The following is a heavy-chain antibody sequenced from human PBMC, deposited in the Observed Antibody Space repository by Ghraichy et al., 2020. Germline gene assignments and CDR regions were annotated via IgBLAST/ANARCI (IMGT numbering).Heavy chain of an antibody. CDR1: GFTFSSYD. J-gene: IGHJ4*02. CDR2: IGTAGDT. V-gene: IGHV3-13*01. Sequence: LSLTCAASGFTFSSYDMHWVRQATGKGLEWVSAIGTAGDTYYPGSVKGRFTISRENAKNSLYLQMNSLRAGDTAVYYCARVCSGGSCYDYWGQGTLVTVSS. D-gene: IGHD2-15*01. CDR3: ARVCSGGSCYDY.